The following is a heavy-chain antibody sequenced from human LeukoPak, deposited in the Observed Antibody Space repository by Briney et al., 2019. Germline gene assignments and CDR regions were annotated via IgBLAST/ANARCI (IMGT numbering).Heavy chain of an antibody. CDR1: GFTFSSYA. J-gene: IGHJ5*02. CDR2: ISYDGSNK. D-gene: IGHD6-13*01. V-gene: IGHV3-30*04. Sequence: GGSLRLSCAASGFTFSSYAMHWVRQAPGKGLEWVAVISYDGSNKYYADSVKGRFTISRDNSKNTLYLQMNSLRAEDTAVYYCARPLSAYSSSWYPSDWFDPWGQGTLVTVSS. CDR3: ARPLSAYSSSWYPSDWFDP.